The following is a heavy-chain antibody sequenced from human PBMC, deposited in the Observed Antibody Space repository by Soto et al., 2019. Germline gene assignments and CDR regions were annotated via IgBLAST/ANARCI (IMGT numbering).Heavy chain of an antibody. Sequence: PGGSLRLSCAASGFTFSSYAMSWVRQAPGKGLVWVSRIKCGGGGTSYADSVKGRFTISRDNSENTLYLQMNSLRAEDTAVYYCAKVYTPYWGQGTLVTVSS. CDR3: AKVYTPY. V-gene: IGHV3-23*01. J-gene: IGHJ4*02. CDR1: GFTFSSYA. CDR2: IKCGGGGT.